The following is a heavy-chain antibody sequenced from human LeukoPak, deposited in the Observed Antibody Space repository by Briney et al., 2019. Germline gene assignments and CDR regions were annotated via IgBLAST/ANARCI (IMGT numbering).Heavy chain of an antibody. J-gene: IGHJ4*02. CDR2: ISSSSSYI. CDR1: GFTFSSYS. D-gene: IGHD4-11*01. V-gene: IGHV3-21*01. CDR3: ARDKWLTTTHYFDY. Sequence: GGSLRLSCAASGFTFSSYSMNWVRQAPGKGLEWVSSISSSSSYIYYADSVKGRFTISRDNAKNSLYLQMNSLRPEDTAVYYCARDKWLTTTHYFDYWGQGTLVTVSS.